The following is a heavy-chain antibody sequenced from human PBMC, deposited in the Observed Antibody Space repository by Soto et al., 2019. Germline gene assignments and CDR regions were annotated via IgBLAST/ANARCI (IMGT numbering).Heavy chain of an antibody. CDR2: ISAYNGDT. D-gene: IGHD3-9*01. V-gene: IGHV1-18*04. J-gene: IGHJ4*02. Sequence: ASVKVSCKASGYTFKNYGINWVRQAPGRGLEWVAWISAYNGDTSYAQHFQGRVTVTTETLTNTAYMELRSLRPDDTAVYFCVLGGLETGYYRDMDYWGQGTLVTVSS. CDR1: GYTFKNYG. CDR3: VLGGLETGYYRDMDY.